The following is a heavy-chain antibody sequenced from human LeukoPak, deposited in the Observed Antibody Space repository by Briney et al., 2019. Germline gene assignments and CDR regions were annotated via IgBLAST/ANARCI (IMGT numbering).Heavy chain of an antibody. V-gene: IGHV3-9*01. CDR3: AKDLWQQLVLGAFDI. Sequence: GRSLRLSCAASGFTFDDYAMHWVRQAPGKGLEWVSGISWNSGSIGYADSVKGRFTISRDNAKNSLYLQMNSLRAEDTALYYCAKDLWQQLVLGAFDIWGQGTTVTVSS. D-gene: IGHD6-13*01. CDR1: GFTFDDYA. J-gene: IGHJ3*02. CDR2: ISWNSGSI.